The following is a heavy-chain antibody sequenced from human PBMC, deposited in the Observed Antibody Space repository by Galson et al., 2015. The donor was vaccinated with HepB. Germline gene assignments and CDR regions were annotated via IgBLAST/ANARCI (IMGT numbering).Heavy chain of an antibody. D-gene: IGHD2-2*01. CDR1: GFTFSSYG. CDR2: IWYDGNNK. J-gene: IGHJ3*02. V-gene: IGHV3-33*01. Sequence: SLRLSCVASGFTFSSYGMHWVRQAPGKGLEWVAVIWYDGNNKYYTDSVKGRFTISRDNSKNTLYLQLNSLRAEDTAVYYCARGRYCIGASCYWIDAFDIWGQGTMVTVSS. CDR3: ARGRYCIGASCYWIDAFDI.